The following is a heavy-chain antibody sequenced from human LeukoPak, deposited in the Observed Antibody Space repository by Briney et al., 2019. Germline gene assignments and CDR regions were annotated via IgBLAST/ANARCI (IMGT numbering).Heavy chain of an antibody. D-gene: IGHD3-10*01. J-gene: IGHJ3*01. Sequence: SETLSLTCTVSGGAISSDCGGLIRQRPGKGRKWMGYIYYSGSTDYNPSIKCRVTISVDTSKNQFSLKLSSVTAADTAVYYCARDRRYYALWGQGTMVTVSS. CDR1: GGAISSDC. CDR3: ARDRRYYAL. CDR2: IYYSGST. V-gene: IGHV4-59*12.